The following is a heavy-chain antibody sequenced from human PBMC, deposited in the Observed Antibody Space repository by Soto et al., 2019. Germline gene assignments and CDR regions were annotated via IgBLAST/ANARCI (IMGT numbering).Heavy chain of an antibody. CDR1: GGSISSGVYF. D-gene: IGHD3-16*01. CDR3: ARDPRCAYSHDH. V-gene: IGHV4-31*03. J-gene: IGHJ4*02. Sequence: SETLSLTCTASGGSISSGVYFWSWIRQHPVRGLECIGYVYDSGSTYYNPSLKSRVTISIETFKNQFSLKLSSVTAAETAVYYCARDPRCAYSHDHWGQGTLVASPQ. CDR2: VYDSGST.